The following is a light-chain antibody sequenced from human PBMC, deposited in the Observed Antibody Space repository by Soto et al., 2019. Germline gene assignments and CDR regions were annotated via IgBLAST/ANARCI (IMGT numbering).Light chain of an antibody. CDR2: WAS. CDR1: QSVLSTSNNKNF. Sequence: DIVMTQSPDSLAMSLGESATINCMSSQSVLSTSNNKNFLAWYQQKPRQPPQLLISWASTRESGVPDRFSGSGSGTDFTLTISSLQAEDVAVYYCQQYYSSQWTFXQGTKADIK. CDR3: QQYYSSQWT. J-gene: IGKJ1*01. V-gene: IGKV4-1*01.